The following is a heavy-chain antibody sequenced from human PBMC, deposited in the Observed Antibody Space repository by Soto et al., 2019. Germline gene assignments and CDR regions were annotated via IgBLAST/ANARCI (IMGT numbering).Heavy chain of an antibody. D-gene: IGHD3-3*01. CDR3: ARRGGDFWSGYSDYGRKYFDY. CDR1: GGSISSSSYY. J-gene: IGHJ4*02. Sequence: QLQLQESGPGLVKPSETLSLTCTVSGGSISSSSYYWGWIRQPPGKGLEWIGSIYYSGSTYYNPSLKSRVTISVDTSKNQFSLKLSSVTAADTAVYYCARRGGDFWSGYSDYGRKYFDYWGQGTLVTVSS. CDR2: IYYSGST. V-gene: IGHV4-39*01.